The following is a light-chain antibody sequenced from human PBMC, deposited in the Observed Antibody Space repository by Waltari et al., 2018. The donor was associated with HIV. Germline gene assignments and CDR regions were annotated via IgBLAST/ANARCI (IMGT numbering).Light chain of an antibody. V-gene: IGLV2-8*01. CDR2: EVT. J-gene: IGLJ2*01. Sequence: QSALTQPPSASGSPGQSVTMSCTGTSSDIGGYNYVSWYQQHPGKAPKLIMTEVTNRPSGGPDRFSGSKSGNTASLTVSGLQAEDEAHYYCSSYAPTNKFYVLFGGGTTLTVL. CDR3: SSYAPTNKFYVL. CDR1: SSDIGGYNY.